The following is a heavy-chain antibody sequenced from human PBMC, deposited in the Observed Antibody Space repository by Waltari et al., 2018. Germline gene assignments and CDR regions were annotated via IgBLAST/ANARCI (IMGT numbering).Heavy chain of an antibody. CDR1: GFTFSSYW. J-gene: IGHJ6*04. CDR3: ARGSGGGGV. Sequence: EVQLVESGGGLVQPGGSLRLSCAASGFTFSSYWMSWVRQAPGKGLEWVANIKQDGSEKTYGESVKGRFTISRDNAKNSLYMQMNSLGGEEAAVYYCARGSGGGGVWGKGTTVTASS. CDR2: IKQDGSEK. V-gene: IGHV3-7*04. D-gene: IGHD2-15*01.